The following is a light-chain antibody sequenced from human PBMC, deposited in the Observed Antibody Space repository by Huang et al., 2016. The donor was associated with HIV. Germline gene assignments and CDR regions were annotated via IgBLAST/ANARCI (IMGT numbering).Light chain of an antibody. J-gene: IGKJ1*01. CDR1: QDIGNF. CDR3: QRYDTAPRA. CDR2: SAS. Sequence: DIQMTQSPPSLSASQGVRVTLTCRASQDIGNFLAWFQQKPGGAPKLLIFSASTLHLGVPSRFTGRGSGTEFTLTLTNLQPEDVATYYCQRYDTAPRAFGPGTKVDI. V-gene: IGKV1-27*01.